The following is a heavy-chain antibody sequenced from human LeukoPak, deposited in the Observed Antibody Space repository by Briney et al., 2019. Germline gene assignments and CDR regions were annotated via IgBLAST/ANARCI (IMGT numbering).Heavy chain of an antibody. J-gene: IGHJ4*02. CDR1: GFTFSNYA. CDR3: ARGRTSGGMTTDIDY. CDR2: ISSGSTYI. D-gene: IGHD4-11*01. Sequence: PGGSLRLSCAASGFTFSNYAMSWVRQAPGKGLEWVSSISSGSTYIYYADSVKGRFSISRDNAKNSLYLQMNSLRAEDTAVYYCARGRTSGGMTTDIDYWGQGTLVTVSS. V-gene: IGHV3-21*01.